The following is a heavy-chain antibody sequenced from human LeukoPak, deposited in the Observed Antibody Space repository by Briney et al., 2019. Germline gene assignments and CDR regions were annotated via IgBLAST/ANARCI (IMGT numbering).Heavy chain of an antibody. V-gene: IGHV1-2*02. CDR2: FNPKSGDT. J-gene: IGHJ4*02. CDR3: ARDREVVVAATMTDY. CDR1: GFMFTAYY. Sequence: ASVKVSCKTSGFMFTAYYIHWVRQVPGQGLEWMGWFNPKSGDTNYPQKFQGRVTMTRDTSISTAYMELSRLRSDDTAVYYCARDREVVVAATMTDYWGQGTLVTVSS. D-gene: IGHD2-15*01.